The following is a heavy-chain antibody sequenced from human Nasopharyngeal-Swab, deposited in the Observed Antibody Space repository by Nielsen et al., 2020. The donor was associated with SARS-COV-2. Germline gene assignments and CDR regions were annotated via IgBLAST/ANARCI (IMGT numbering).Heavy chain of an antibody. D-gene: IGHD3-16*01. CDR1: GFTFSSYW. CDR3: AKDRGSSSLYGMDV. CDR2: INSDGSST. J-gene: IGHJ6*02. V-gene: IGHV3-74*01. Sequence: GESLKISCAASGFTFSSYWMHWVRQAPGKGLVWVSRINSDGSSTSYADSVKGRFTISRDNAKNTLYLQMNSLRAEDTAVYYCAKDRGSSSLYGMDVWGQGTTVTVSS.